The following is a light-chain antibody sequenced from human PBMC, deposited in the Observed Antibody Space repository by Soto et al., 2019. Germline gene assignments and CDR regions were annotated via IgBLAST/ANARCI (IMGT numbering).Light chain of an antibody. CDR2: DVS. V-gene: IGLV2-14*03. CDR1: SNDVGGYDY. Sequence: QSALTQPASVSGSPGQSITISCTGTSNDVGGYDYVSWYQQHPGKVPKLMIYDVSKRPSGVSSRFSGSKSGNTASLTISGLQAGDEADYYCSSYTAATHVVFGGGTKVTVL. J-gene: IGLJ2*01. CDR3: SSYTAATHVV.